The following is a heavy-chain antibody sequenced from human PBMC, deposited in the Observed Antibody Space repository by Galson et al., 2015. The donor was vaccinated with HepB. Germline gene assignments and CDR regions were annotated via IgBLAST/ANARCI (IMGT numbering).Heavy chain of an antibody. CDR1: GGSISTYW. J-gene: IGHJ5*02. CDR3: ARGVVPTGSNTNWFDP. CDR2: IYYSGNT. Sequence: SETLSLTCAVSGGSISTYWWSWIRQPPGKGLEWIGYIYYSGNTKYNPSIKSRVTMAVDTSKSQFSLKLSSVTAADTAVYYCARGVVPTGSNTNWFDPWGQGNLVTVSS. V-gene: IGHV4-59*01. D-gene: IGHD2-15*01.